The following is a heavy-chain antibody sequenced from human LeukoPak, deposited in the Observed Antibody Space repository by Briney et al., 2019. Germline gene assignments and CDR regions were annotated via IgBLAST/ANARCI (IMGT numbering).Heavy chain of an antibody. V-gene: IGHV3-21*04. D-gene: IGHD2-8*01. CDR1: GFTFSSYS. J-gene: IGHJ3*01. CDR3: AKDSWSYNGIYDPFDV. Sequence: GGSLRLSCAASGFTFSSYSMNWVRQAPGKGLEWVSSISSSSSYIYYADSVKGRFTISRDNSKNTLSLQMNSLRPEDTAIYYCAKDSWSYNGIYDPFDVWGRGTMVTISS. CDR2: ISSSSSYI.